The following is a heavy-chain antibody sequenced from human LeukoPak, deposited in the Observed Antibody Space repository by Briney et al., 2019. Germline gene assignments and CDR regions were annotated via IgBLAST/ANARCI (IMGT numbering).Heavy chain of an antibody. CDR1: GFTFSSYA. V-gene: IGHV3-23*01. CDR3: AKLSRRVVVAANDY. CDR2: ISGSGGST. Sequence: PGGSLRLSCAASGFTFSSYAMSWVRQAPGKGLEWVSAISGSGGSTYYADSVKGRCTISRDNSKNTLYLQMNSLRAEDTAVYYCAKLSRRVVVAANDYWGQGTLVTVSS. J-gene: IGHJ4*02. D-gene: IGHD2-15*01.